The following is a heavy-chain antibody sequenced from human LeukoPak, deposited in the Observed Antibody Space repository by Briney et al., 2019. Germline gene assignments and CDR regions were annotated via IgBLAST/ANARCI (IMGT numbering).Heavy chain of an antibody. CDR3: TYGDCGSMDV. CDR2: ISAYNGNT. D-gene: IGHD4-17*01. V-gene: IGHV1-18*01. CDR1: GYTFTTCG. J-gene: IGHJ6*02. Sequence: GGSVKESCKASGYTFTTCGISGGRQAPGQGREELGWISAYNGNTNYAQKLQGRVTLTTDPSTSTAYMELRRLRSDDTAVYYCTYGDCGSMDVWGQGTTVTVSS.